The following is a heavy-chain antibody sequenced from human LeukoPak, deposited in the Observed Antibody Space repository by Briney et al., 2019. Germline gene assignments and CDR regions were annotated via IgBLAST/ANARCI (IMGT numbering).Heavy chain of an antibody. CDR2: ISSKSDGGTT. Sequence: GGSLRLSSGASELAFKNVWMSWVRQAPGKGLEWVGRISSKSDGGTTDYAAPVKGRFTISRDNAKNSLYLQMNSLRAEDTAVFYCTRDPGYSNSPYYLDYWGQGTLVTVSS. D-gene: IGHD5-12*01. CDR3: TRDPGYSNSPYYLDY. J-gene: IGHJ4*02. V-gene: IGHV3-15*01. CDR1: ELAFKNVW.